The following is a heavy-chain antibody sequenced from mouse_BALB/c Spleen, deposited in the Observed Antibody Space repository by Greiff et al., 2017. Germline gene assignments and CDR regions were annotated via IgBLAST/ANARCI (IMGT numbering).Heavy chain of an antibody. D-gene: IGHD1-2*01. V-gene: IGHV1-87*01. CDR2: IYPGDGDT. Sequence: QVQLKQSGAELARPGASVKLSCKASGYTFTSYWMQWVKQRPGQGLEWIGAIYPGDGDTRYTQKFKGKATLTADKSSSTAYMQLSSLASEDSAVYYCARPSTATGAYWGQGTLVTVSA. J-gene: IGHJ3*01. CDR1: GYTFTSYW. CDR3: ARPSTATGAY.